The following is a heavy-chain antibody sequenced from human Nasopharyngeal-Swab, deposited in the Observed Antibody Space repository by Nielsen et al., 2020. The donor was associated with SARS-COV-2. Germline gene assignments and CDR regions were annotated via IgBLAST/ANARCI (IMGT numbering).Heavy chain of an antibody. J-gene: IGHJ4*02. V-gene: IGHV3-30*18. CDR3: AKDESGYYYDSSGYIDY. CDR1: GFTFSSYG. CDR2: ISYDGSNK. D-gene: IGHD3-22*01. Sequence: GALRLSCAASGFTFSSYGMHWVRQAPGEGLEWVAVISYDGSNKYYADSVKGRFTISRDNSKNTLYLQMNSLRAEDTAVYYCAKDESGYYYDSSGYIDYWGQGTLVTVSS.